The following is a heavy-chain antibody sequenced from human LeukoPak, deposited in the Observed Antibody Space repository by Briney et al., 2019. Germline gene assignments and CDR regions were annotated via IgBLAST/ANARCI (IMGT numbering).Heavy chain of an antibody. CDR3: ARMNCSRTSCHDSTRALFDY. CDR1: GYSISSGY. Sequence: LSLTCTVSGYSISSGYYWGWIRQPPGKGLEWVAVMSYDGSNKYYVDSVKGRFTISRDNAKDTLYLQMNSLRAEDTAVYYCARMNCSRTSCHDSTRALFDYWGQGTLVTVSS. D-gene: IGHD2-2*01. CDR2: MSYDGSNK. J-gene: IGHJ4*02. V-gene: IGHV3-30*03.